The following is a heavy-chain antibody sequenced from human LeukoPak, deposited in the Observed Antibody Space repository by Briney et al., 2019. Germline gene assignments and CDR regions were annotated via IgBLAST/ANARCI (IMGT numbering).Heavy chain of an antibody. D-gene: IGHD3-10*01. CDR1: GFTFSTYT. Sequence: GGSLRHSCAASGFTFSTYTMNWVRQAPGKGLEWVSSISSSSSYIYYADSVKGRFTISRDNAKNSLYLQMNSLRAEDTAVYYCARDLFMVRGVMDYWGQGTLVTVSS. V-gene: IGHV3-21*01. J-gene: IGHJ4*02. CDR2: ISSSSSYI. CDR3: ARDLFMVRGVMDY.